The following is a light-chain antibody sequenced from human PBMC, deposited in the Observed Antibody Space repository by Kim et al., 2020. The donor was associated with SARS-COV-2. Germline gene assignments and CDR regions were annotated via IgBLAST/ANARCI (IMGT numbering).Light chain of an antibody. CDR1: QDINNH. CDR2: AAS. Sequence: ASVGDRVTITCRASQDINNHLAWYQQKPRKAPRLLIYAASNLQSGVPSRFSGSGSGTDFTLTISSLQPEDVATYYCQNYNSALWTFGQGTKVDIK. CDR3: QNYNSALWT. V-gene: IGKV1-27*01. J-gene: IGKJ1*01.